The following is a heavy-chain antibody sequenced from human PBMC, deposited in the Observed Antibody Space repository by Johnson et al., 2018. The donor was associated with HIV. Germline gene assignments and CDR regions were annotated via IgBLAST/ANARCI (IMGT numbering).Heavy chain of an antibody. CDR1: GFTLSDSA. V-gene: IGHV3-30-3*01. D-gene: IGHD5-18*01. Sequence: QVQLVESGGGVVQPGRSLRLSCAASGFTLSDSALHWVRQAPGKGLEWVAVISYDGSNILYADSVKGRFTISRDNAKNSLYLQMNSLRAEDTALYYCAKDIRIQLWLGGAFDIWGQGTMVTVSS. CDR3: AKDIRIQLWLGGAFDI. J-gene: IGHJ3*02. CDR2: ISYDGSNI.